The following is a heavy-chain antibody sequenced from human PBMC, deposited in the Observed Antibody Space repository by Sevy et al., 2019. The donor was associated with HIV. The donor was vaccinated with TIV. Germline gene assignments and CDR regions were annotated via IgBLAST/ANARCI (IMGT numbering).Heavy chain of an antibody. J-gene: IGHJ4*02. V-gene: IGHV4-59*08. Sequence: SETLSLTCTVSGGSITSLYWNWIRQPPGKGLEWIANINYNGHINYNPSLKSRVTLSLDTSKNQFSLRLSSVTAADTAMYYCAGENAWGRGYTGGQGTLVTVSS. CDR2: INYNGHI. D-gene: IGHD6-25*01. CDR3: AGENAWGRGYT. CDR1: GGSITSLY.